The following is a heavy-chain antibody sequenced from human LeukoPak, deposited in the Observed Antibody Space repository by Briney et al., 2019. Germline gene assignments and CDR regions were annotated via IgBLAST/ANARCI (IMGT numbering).Heavy chain of an antibody. V-gene: IGHV3-21*01. CDR2: ISSSSSYI. D-gene: IGHD1-1*01. Sequence: GGSLRLSCAASGFTFSSYSMNWVRQAPGKGLEWVSSISSSSSYIYYADSVKGRFTISRDNAKNSLYLQMNSLRAEDTAVYYCARDRKSGGTSDYYYYYMDVWGKGTTVTVSS. J-gene: IGHJ6*03. CDR1: GFTFSSYS. CDR3: ARDRKSGGTSDYYYYYMDV.